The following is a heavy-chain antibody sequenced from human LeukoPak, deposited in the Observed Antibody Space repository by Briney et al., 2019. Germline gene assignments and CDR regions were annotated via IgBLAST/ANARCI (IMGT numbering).Heavy chain of an antibody. V-gene: IGHV3-23*01. CDR2: ISGSGGST. Sequence: GGSLRLSCAASGFTFSSYGMSWARQAPGKGLEWVSGISGSGGSTYYADSVKGRFTISRDTSKNTPYLQMNSLRAEETAVYYGARRGNRYNHIDDWGQGTLVTVSS. J-gene: IGHJ4*01. CDR1: GFTFSSYG. D-gene: IGHD3-16*02. CDR3: ARRGNRYNHIDD.